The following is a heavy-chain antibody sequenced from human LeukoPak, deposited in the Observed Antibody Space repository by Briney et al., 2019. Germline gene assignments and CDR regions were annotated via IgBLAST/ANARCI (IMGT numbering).Heavy chain of an antibody. CDR3: ARVSYYYDSSGSKVYYFDY. CDR2: INAGNGNT. D-gene: IGHD3-22*01. J-gene: IGHJ4*02. V-gene: IGHV1-3*03. CDR1: GYTFTSYA. Sequence: GASVKVSCKASGYTFTSYAMHWVRQAPGQRLEWMGWINAGNGNTKYSQEFQGRVTITRDTSASTAYMELSSLRSEDMAVYYRARVSYYYDSSGSKVYYFDYWGQGTLVTVSS.